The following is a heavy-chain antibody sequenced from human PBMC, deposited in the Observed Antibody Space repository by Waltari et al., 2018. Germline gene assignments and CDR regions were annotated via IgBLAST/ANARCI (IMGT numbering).Heavy chain of an antibody. CDR3: AKDSISHLRPTAIDD. CDR2: ISGSGSIT. D-gene: IGHD1-1*01. CDR1: AFTFSSHA. Sequence: EVQLLESGGGLVQPGGSLRLSCAASAFTFSSHAMSWVRQAPGKGLEWVSGISGSGSITYYADSVKGRFSISRDNSKNTLYLQMNTLRADDTAFYYCAKDSISHLRPTAIDDWGQGTLVTVSS. V-gene: IGHV3-23*01. J-gene: IGHJ4*02.